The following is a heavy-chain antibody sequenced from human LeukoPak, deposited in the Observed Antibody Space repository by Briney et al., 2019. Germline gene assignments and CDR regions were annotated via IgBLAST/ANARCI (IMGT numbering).Heavy chain of an antibody. CDR1: GFTLYDVG. J-gene: IGHJ3*02. Sequence: VGSLRLSCAVSGFTLYDVGMSWGRRAPGKGREWWSGINWNVGSTGYADSVKGRVTISIDKAKNSLSLQINSLRDEGTAFSSCARVPDGYSSSWYGSAFDIWGRGPMVSVSS. CDR3: ARVPDGYSSSWYGSAFDI. D-gene: IGHD6-13*01. CDR2: INWNVGST. V-gene: IGHV3-20*04.